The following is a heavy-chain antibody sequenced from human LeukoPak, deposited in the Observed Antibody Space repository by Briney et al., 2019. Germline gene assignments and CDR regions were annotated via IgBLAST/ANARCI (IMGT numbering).Heavy chain of an antibody. J-gene: IGHJ4*02. CDR2: IFYGGSN. V-gene: IGHV4-59*01. CDR1: GASINGYY. D-gene: IGHD7-27*01. CDR3: ARGATGAYFGTPPYFDY. Sequence: SEPLSLTCSVSGASINGYYWSWVRQPPGKGLECIGYIFYGGSNNYNPSLESRVTISLDTSRNQFSLSLSSVTAAETAVYFCARGATGAYFGTPPYFDYWGQGSLVTVSS.